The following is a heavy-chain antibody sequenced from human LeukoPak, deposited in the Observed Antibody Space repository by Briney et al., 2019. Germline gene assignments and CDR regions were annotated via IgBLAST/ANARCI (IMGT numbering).Heavy chain of an antibody. CDR2: IHTSGST. J-gene: IGHJ4*02. V-gene: IGHV4-4*07. Sequence: PSETLSLTCTVSGGSISNNYWSWIRQPAGKGLEWIGRIHTSGSTNYNPSLKSRVTTSVDTSKNHFSLKLSSVTAADTAVYYCARPRSSSGWDGDFDSWGQGTLVTVSS. D-gene: IGHD6-19*01. CDR1: GGSISNNY. CDR3: ARPRSSSGWDGDFDS.